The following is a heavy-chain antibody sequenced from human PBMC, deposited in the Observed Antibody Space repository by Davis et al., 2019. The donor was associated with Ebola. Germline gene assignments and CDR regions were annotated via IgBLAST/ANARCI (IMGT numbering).Heavy chain of an antibody. CDR3: ARQIGFGELLFRWFDP. J-gene: IGHJ5*02. Sequence: ASVKVSCKASGYTFTGYYMHWVRQAPGQELEWMGWINPNSGGTKYAQKFQGWVTMTRDTSISTAYMELGRLTSDDTAVYYCARQIGFGELLFRWFDPWGQGTLVTVSS. CDR1: GYTFTGYY. D-gene: IGHD3-10*01. CDR2: INPNSGGT. V-gene: IGHV1-2*04.